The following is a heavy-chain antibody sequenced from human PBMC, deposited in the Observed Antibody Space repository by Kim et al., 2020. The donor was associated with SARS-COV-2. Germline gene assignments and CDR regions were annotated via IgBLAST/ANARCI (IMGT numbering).Heavy chain of an antibody. Sequence: GGSLRLSCAASGFTFSSCAMHWVRQAPGKGLEWVAVISYDGSNKNYADSVKGRFTISRDNSKNTLYLQMNSLRAEDTALYYCARDPLSRLRGLTYSYYGMDVWGRGTTVTVSS. CDR3: ARDPLSRLRGLTYSYYGMDV. CDR1: GFTFSSCA. J-gene: IGHJ6*02. D-gene: IGHD3-10*01. V-gene: IGHV3-30-3*01. CDR2: ISYDGSNK.